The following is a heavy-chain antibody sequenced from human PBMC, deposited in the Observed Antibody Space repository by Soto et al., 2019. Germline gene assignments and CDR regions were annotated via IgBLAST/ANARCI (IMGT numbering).Heavy chain of an antibody. D-gene: IGHD3-16*01. CDR1: GFSLRTTGLG. CDR2: IYWNDDK. V-gene: IGHV2-5*01. J-gene: IGHJ4*02. CDR3: AHTWGLPFDY. Sequence: QITLKESGPTLVEPTQTLTLTFTYAGFSLRTTGLGVGWIRQPPGKALEWLGIIYWNDDKLYSPSLKKRFTLTSDISKSQVVLTMTNMDPVDTATYSCAHTWGLPFDYWGQGTLVIVSS.